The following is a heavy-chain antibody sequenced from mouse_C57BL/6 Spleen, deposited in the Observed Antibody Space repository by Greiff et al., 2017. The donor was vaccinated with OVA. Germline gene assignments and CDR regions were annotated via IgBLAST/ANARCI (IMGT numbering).Heavy chain of an antibody. J-gene: IGHJ3*01. D-gene: IGHD1-1*02. CDR2: INPCNGGT. CDR3: ATHGSYFGWFAY. V-gene: IGHV1-53*01. Sequence: VQLQQPGTELVKPGASVKLSCKASGYTFTSYWMHWVKQRPGQGLEWIGDINPCNGGTNYNEKFKSKATLTVDKSSSHAYMQLSSLTSEDSAVYYCATHGSYFGWFAYWGQGTPVTVSA. CDR1: GYTFTSYW.